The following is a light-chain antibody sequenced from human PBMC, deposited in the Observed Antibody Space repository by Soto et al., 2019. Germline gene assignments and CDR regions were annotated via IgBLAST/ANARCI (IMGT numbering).Light chain of an antibody. Sequence: DIQVTQSPSTLSGSVGDRVTITCRASQTIISWLAWYQQKPGKAPKLLIYKASTLKSGVPSRFSGSGSGTEFTLTISSLQPDDFAVYYCQQYGSSPPITFGQGTRLEIK. V-gene: IGKV1-5*03. CDR3: QQYGSSPPIT. CDR1: QTIISW. J-gene: IGKJ5*01. CDR2: KAS.